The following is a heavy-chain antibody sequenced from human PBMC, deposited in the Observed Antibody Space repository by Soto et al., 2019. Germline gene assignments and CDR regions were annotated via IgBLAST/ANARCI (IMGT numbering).Heavy chain of an antibody. D-gene: IGHD3-22*01. CDR3: AKDGERGYYDSSGYSH. CDR2: ISGSGGST. J-gene: IGHJ4*02. CDR1: GFTFSSYA. Sequence: GGSLRLSCAASGFTFSSYAMSWVRQAPGKGLEWVSAISGSGGSTYYADSVKGRFTISRDNSKNTLYLQMNSLRAEDTAVYYCAKDGERGYYDSSGYSHWGQGTLVTVSS. V-gene: IGHV3-23*01.